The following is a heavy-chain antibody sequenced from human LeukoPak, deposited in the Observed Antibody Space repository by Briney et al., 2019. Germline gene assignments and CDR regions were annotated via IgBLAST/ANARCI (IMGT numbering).Heavy chain of an antibody. Sequence: SETLSLTCAVSGYSISSGYYWGWIRQPPGEGLEWIGTIYHSGSTYYNPSLKSRVTISVDTSKNQFSLKLRSVTAADTAVYYCAVGYCSSTSCYREYFQHWGQGTLVTVSS. CDR2: IYHSGST. J-gene: IGHJ1*01. V-gene: IGHV4-38-2*01. CDR3: AVGYCSSTSCYREYFQH. D-gene: IGHD2-2*02. CDR1: GYSISSGYY.